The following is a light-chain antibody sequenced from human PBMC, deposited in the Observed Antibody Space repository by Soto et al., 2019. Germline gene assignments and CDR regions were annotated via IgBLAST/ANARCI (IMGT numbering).Light chain of an antibody. CDR3: GTWDSSLNGVV. CDR2: DNN. V-gene: IGLV1-51*01. Sequence: QSVLTQPPSVSAAPGQKVTISCSGSSSNIENNYVSWYQQLPGTAPKLLIYDNNKRPSEIPDRFPGSKSGTSATLGITGLQTGDEADYHCGTWDSSLNGVVFGGGTKVTVL. J-gene: IGLJ2*01. CDR1: SSNIENNY.